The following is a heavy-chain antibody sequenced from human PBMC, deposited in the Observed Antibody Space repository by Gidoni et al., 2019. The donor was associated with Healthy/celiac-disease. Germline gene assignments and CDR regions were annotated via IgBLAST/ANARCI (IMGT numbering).Heavy chain of an antibody. CDR1: GGSFSGYY. J-gene: IGHJ4*02. CDR3: ARLYGGNSDY. V-gene: IGHV4-34*01. D-gene: IGHD4-17*01. CDR2: INHSGST. Sequence: QVQLQQWGAGLLKPSDTLSLTCAVYGGSFSGYYWSWIRQPPGKGLEWIGEINHSGSTNYNPSLKSRVTISVDTSKNQFSLKLSSVTAADTAVYYCARLYGGNSDYWGQGTLVTVSS.